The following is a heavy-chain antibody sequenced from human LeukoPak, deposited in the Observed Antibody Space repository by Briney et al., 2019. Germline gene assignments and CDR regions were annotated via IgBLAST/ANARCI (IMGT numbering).Heavy chain of an antibody. Sequence: GESLKISCKGSGYIFTSYWIGWVRQLRGKGLEWMGIIYPGDSDTRYSPSFQGQITISADKSISTAYLQWSSLKASDTAMYYCARGGYCSGGSCYSEDWFDPWGQGTLVTVSS. D-gene: IGHD2-15*01. CDR1: GYIFTSYW. CDR3: ARGGYCSGGSCYSEDWFDP. J-gene: IGHJ5*02. CDR2: IYPGDSDT. V-gene: IGHV5-51*01.